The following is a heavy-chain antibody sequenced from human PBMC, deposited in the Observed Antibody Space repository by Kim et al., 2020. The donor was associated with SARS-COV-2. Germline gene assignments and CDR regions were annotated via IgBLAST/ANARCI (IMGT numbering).Heavy chain of an antibody. V-gene: IGHV4-28*01. J-gene: IGHJ4*02. Sequence: YYNTSLKSRVTMSVDTSKNQFALLLSSVTAVDAAMYYCASKSTTVGHYEVWGQGTLVTVSS. D-gene: IGHD4-17*01. CDR3: ASKSTTVGHYEV.